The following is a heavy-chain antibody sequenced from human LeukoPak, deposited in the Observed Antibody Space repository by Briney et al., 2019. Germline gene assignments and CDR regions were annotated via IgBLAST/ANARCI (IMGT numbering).Heavy chain of an antibody. J-gene: IGHJ4*02. CDR2: IYYSGTT. CDR3: ARARITMVRGVIITPNVYYFDY. CDR1: GGSISITRSY. Sequence: SETLSLTCTVSGGSISITRSYWGWIRQPPGKGLEWIGTIYYSGTTYYNPSLKSRVTMSVDTSKNQFSLKLSSVTAADTAVYYCARARITMVRGVIITPNVYYFDYWGQGTLVTVSS. V-gene: IGHV4-39*01. D-gene: IGHD3-10*01.